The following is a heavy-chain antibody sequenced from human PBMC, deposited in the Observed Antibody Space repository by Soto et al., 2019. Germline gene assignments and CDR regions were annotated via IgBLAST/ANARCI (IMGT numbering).Heavy chain of an antibody. J-gene: IGHJ4*02. CDR2: IYYSGRT. CDR3: AREPAIAAAGTDLFDY. V-gene: IGHV4-31*03. CDR1: GGSISSGGYY. Sequence: QVQLQESGPGLVKPSQTLSLTCTVSGGSISSGGYYWSWIRQHPGKGLEWIGYIYYSGRTYYNPSLKSRVTISVDTSKNQFSLKLSSVTAADTAVYYCAREPAIAAAGTDLFDYWGQGTLVTVSS. D-gene: IGHD6-13*01.